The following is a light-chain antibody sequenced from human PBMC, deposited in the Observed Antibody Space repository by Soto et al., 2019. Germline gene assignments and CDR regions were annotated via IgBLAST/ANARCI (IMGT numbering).Light chain of an antibody. J-gene: IGKJ1*01. CDR3: QQYNSYPWT. V-gene: IGKV1-17*03. CDR1: QPISNY. CDR2: AAS. Sequence: DIQMTQSPSAMSASVGDRVIITCRSSQPISNYLAWFQQKPGQAPKRLIYAASTLQSGVPSRFSGSGSGTEFTLTISSLQPDDFATYYCQQYNSYPWTFGQGTKVDIK.